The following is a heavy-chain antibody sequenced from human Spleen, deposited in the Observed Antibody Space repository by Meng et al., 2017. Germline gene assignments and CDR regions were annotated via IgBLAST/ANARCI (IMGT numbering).Heavy chain of an antibody. J-gene: IGHJ1*01. CDR1: GVTFDDFA. D-gene: IGHD4-23*01. CDR2: VSWTTGRI. Sequence: SLKISCAASGVTFDDFAMHWVRQAPGKGLEWVSGVSWTTGRIAYADAVKGRFTISRDDAKISLYLEMRSLRPDDTAFYYCTKDTSYDYGGNTYFRHWGQGTLVTVSS. V-gene: IGHV3-9*01. CDR3: TKDTSYDYGGNTYFRH.